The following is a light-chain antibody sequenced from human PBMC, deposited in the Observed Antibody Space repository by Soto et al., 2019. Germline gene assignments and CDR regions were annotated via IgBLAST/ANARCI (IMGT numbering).Light chain of an antibody. V-gene: IGKV3-11*01. J-gene: IGKJ4*01. Sequence: EIVLTQSPATLSLSPGERATLSCRASQSVSSYLAWYQQKPGQAPRPLIYDASNTATGIPARFSGSGSGTDFTLTISSLEPEDFAVYYCQQYGSSPLTFGGGTKVDIK. CDR2: DAS. CDR3: QQYGSSPLT. CDR1: QSVSSY.